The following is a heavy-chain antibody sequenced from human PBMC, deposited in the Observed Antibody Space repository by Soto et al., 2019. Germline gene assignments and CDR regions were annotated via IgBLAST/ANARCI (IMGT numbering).Heavy chain of an antibody. CDR1: GGSFSMYY. J-gene: IGHJ4*02. CDR2: IDSRAET. Sequence: QVQLRQWGAGLLKPSETLSLTCAVYGGSFSMYYWTWIRQSPGKGLEWIGEIDSRAETNYIPSLTIRINISLDTSKNQFSLRMHSMTAADTAVYYCARVSRHVGILRNTHAPGFDSWGQGTLVTVS. V-gene: IGHV4-34*01. D-gene: IGHD1-26*01. CDR3: ARVSRHVGILRNTHAPGFDS.